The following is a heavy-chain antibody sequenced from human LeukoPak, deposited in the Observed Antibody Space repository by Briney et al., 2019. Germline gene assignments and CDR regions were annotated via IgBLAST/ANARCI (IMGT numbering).Heavy chain of an antibody. J-gene: IGHJ6*04. D-gene: IGHD6-13*01. V-gene: IGHV1-18*04. CDR2: ISAYNGNT. CDR3: AREGEAAGTQESYYYYYGMDV. CDR1: GYTFTSYG. Sequence: ASVKVSCKASGYTFTSYGISWVRQAPGQGLEWMGWISAYNGNTNYAQKLQGRVTMTTDTSTSTAYMELRSLRSDDTAVYYCAREGEAAGTQESYYYYYGMDVWGKGTTVTVSS.